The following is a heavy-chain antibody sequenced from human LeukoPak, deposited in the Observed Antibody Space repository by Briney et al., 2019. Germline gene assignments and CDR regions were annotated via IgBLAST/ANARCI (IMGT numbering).Heavy chain of an antibody. D-gene: IGHD5-12*01. J-gene: IGHJ4*02. CDR3: AKKVWPDGYKGY. CDR1: GFTFSSYA. Sequence: GGSLRLSCAASGFTFSSYAMSWVRQAPGKGLEWVSAISGSDGSTYYADSVKGRFTISRDNSKNTLYLQMNSLRAEDTAVYYCAKKVWPDGYKGYWGQGTLVTVSS. V-gene: IGHV3-23*01. CDR2: ISGSDGST.